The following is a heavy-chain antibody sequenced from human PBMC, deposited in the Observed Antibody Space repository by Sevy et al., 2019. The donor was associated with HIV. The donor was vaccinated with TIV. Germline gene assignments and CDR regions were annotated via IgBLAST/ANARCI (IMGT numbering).Heavy chain of an antibody. CDR2: ISAYNGNT. D-gene: IGHD6-19*01. J-gene: IGHJ4*02. Sequence: ASVKVSCKASGYTFTSYGISWVRQAPGQGLEWMGWISAYNGNTNYAQKLQGRVTMTTDTSTSTAYMELRSLRSDDTAVYYCARDLLFRLGIAGAGTGFDYWGQGTLVTVSS. CDR1: GYTFTSYG. CDR3: ARDLLFRLGIAGAGTGFDY. V-gene: IGHV1-18*01.